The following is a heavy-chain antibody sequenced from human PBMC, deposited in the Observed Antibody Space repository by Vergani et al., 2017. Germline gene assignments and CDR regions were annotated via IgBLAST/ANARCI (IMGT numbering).Heavy chain of an antibody. CDR1: GFTFSSYA. D-gene: IGHD2-8*02. J-gene: IGHJ4*02. Sequence: EVQLLESGGGLVQPGGSLRLSCAASGFTFSSYAMSWVRQAPGKGLEWVSAISGSGGSTSYADSVKGRFTISRDNSKNTLYLQMNSLRAEDTAVYYCAKLGARVVYASNLDYWGQGTLVTVSS. V-gene: IGHV3-23*01. CDR2: ISGSGGST. CDR3: AKLGARVVYASNLDY.